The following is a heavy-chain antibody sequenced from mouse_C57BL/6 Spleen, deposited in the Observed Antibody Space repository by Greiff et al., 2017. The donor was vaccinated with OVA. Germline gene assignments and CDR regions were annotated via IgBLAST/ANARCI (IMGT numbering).Heavy chain of an antibody. Sequence: VQLQQSGPELVKPGASVKISCKASGYTFTDYYMNWVKQSHGKSLEWIGDINPNNGGTSYNQKFKGKATLTVDKSSSTAYMELRSLTSEESAVYYCARGAGYDGAWYAYWGQGTLVTVAA. J-gene: IGHJ3*01. D-gene: IGHD2-2*01. CDR1: GYTFTDYY. CDR3: ARGAGYDGAWYAY. V-gene: IGHV1-26*01. CDR2: INPNNGGT.